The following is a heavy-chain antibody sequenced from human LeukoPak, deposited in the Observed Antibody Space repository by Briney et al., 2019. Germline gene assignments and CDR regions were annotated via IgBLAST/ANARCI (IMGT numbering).Heavy chain of an antibody. V-gene: IGHV3-7*01. CDR1: EFSLSDYW. D-gene: IGHD2-21*01. Sequence: GXSLRLSCTASEFSLSDYWMTWVRQVPGKGLEWVANIKQDGSETYYVDSVRGRFTISRDNARKSLYLQMNSLRVEDTAVYFCARDCFAENNYWGQGILVTVSS. J-gene: IGHJ4*02. CDR3: ARDCFAENNY. CDR2: IKQDGSET.